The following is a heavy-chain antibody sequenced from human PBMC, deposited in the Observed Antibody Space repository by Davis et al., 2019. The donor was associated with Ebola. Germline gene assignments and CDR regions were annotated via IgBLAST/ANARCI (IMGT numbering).Heavy chain of an antibody. CDR2: IYSGGST. CDR1: GFTVSSNY. CDR3: ASEDSSGYYPWAY. J-gene: IGHJ4*02. V-gene: IGHV3-53*01. D-gene: IGHD3-22*01. Sequence: GESLKISCAASGFTVSSNYMSWVRQAPGKGLEWVSVIYSGGSTYYADSVKGRFTISRHISKNTLYLQMNSLRAEDTAVYYCASEDSSGYYPWAYWGQGTLVTVSS.